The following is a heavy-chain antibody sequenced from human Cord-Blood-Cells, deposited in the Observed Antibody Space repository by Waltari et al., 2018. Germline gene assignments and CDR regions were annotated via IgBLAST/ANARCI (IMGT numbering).Heavy chain of an antibody. V-gene: IGHV1-69*09. CDR2: IIPILGIA. Sequence: QVQLVQSGAAVKKPGSSVKVSCKASGGTFSSSATSWVRRAPGQGLAWMGRIIPILGIANYAQKFQGRVTITADKSTSTAYMELSSLRSEDTAVYYCVRGPDCSSTSCYAFDIWGQGTMVTVSS. D-gene: IGHD2-2*01. J-gene: IGHJ3*02. CDR3: VRGPDCSSTSCYAFDI. CDR1: GGTFSSSA.